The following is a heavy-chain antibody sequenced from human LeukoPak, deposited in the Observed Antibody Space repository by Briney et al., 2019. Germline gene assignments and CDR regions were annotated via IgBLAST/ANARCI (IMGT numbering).Heavy chain of an antibody. CDR1: GASIYTVGSF. Sequence: PSETPSLTCAVSGASIYTVGSFWGWIRQPPGKGLEWIGSVFYSGSANYNPSLQSRVTISVDTSRNQFSLRLSSVTPADTAVYYCARRPSWPTTSAFDIWGQGTLVTVSP. V-gene: IGHV4-39*01. D-gene: IGHD4-17*01. CDR2: VFYSGSA. J-gene: IGHJ3*02. CDR3: ARRPSWPTTSAFDI.